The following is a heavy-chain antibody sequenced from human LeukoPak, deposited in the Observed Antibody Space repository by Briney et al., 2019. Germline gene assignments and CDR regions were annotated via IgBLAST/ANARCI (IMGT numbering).Heavy chain of an antibody. V-gene: IGHV3-30*02. CDR3: AKGPRSGGSLYDAFDI. D-gene: IGHD2-15*01. Sequence: SGGSLRLSCAASGFTFSSYAMSWVRQAPGKGLEWVAFIRYDGSNKYYADSVKGRFTISRDNSKNTLYLQMNSLRAEDTAVYYCAKGPRSGGSLYDAFDIWGQGTMVTVSS. CDR1: GFTFSSYA. J-gene: IGHJ3*02. CDR2: IRYDGSNK.